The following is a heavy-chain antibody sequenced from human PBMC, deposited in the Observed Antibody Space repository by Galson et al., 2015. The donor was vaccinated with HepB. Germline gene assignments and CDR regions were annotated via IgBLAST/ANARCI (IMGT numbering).Heavy chain of an antibody. J-gene: IGHJ3*02. Sequence: SLRLSCAASGFTVSSNYMSWVRQAPGKGLEWVSMIYNGGSTNYADSMKGRFSISRDDSKNTLFLQMNNLRAEDTAVYYCARSRPKAAGNSDGFDIWGHGTMVTVSS. D-gene: IGHD4-23*01. CDR1: GFTVSSNY. CDR2: IYNGGST. V-gene: IGHV3-53*01. CDR3: ARSRPKAAGNSDGFDI.